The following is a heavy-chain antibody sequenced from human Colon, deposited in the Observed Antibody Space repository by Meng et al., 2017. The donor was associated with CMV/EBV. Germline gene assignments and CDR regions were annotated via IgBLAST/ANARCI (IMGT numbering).Heavy chain of an antibody. Sequence: EVQLVRSGGGLVQPGGALGLSCAASGFTFSRKWMHWVRQGPGKGLVWVSRINTDGSTTYYADSVKGRFTISRDNAKNTLYLQMNSLRAEDTAVYYCASRDYWGQGTLVTVSS. CDR3: ASRDY. J-gene: IGHJ4*02. V-gene: IGHV3-74*01. CDR2: INTDGSTT. CDR1: GFTFSRKW.